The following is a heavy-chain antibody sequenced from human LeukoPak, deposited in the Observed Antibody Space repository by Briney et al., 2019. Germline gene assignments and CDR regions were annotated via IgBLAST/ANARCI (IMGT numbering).Heavy chain of an antibody. Sequence: PWASVKVSCKVSGYTLTELSMHWVRQAPGKGLERMGGFDPEDGETIYAQKFQGRVTMTEDTSTDTAYMELSSLRSEDTAVYYCATSAGGYQLLHNWFDPWRQGILVTVSS. CDR2: FDPEDGET. V-gene: IGHV1-24*01. CDR1: GYTLTELS. J-gene: IGHJ5*02. CDR3: ATSAGGYQLLHNWFDP. D-gene: IGHD2-2*01.